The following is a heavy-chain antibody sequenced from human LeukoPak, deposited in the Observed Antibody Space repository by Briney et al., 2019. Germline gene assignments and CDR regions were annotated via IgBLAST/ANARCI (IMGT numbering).Heavy chain of an antibody. CDR1: GFTFSNYS. D-gene: IGHD3-10*01. CDR2: ISSGSSYI. V-gene: IGHV3-21*01. CDR3: ARDDXGSFXX. J-gene: IGHJ4*02. Sequence: GGSLRLSCAASGFTFSNYSMNWVRQAPGKGLEWVSSISSGSSYIYYADSMKGRFTISRDNAKNSLYLQMNSLRAEDTAVYYCARDDXGSFXXWGQGTLVTVX.